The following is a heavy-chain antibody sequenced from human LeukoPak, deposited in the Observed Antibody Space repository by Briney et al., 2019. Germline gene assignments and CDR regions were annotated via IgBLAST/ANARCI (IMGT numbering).Heavy chain of an antibody. CDR3: ARDQGRYCSSASCYNSRFDP. V-gene: IGHV1-18*01. CDR1: GYTFTSYG. D-gene: IGHD2-2*02. CDR2: ISAYNGNT. J-gene: IGHJ5*02. Sequence: ASVKASCKASGYTFTSYGISWVRQAPGQGLEWMGWISAYNGNTNYAQKLQGRVTMTTDTSTSTAYMELRSLRSDDTAVYYCARDQGRYCSSASCYNSRFDPWGQGTLVTVSS.